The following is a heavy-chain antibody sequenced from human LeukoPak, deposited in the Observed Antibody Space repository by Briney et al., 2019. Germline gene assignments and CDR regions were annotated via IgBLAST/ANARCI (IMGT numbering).Heavy chain of an antibody. D-gene: IGHD3-3*01. J-gene: IGHJ6*02. V-gene: IGHV1-69*13. CDR2: IIPIFGTA. Sequence: SVKVSCKASGGTFSNYAISWVRQAPGQGLEWMGGIIPIFGTANYAQKFQGRVTITADESTSTAYMELSSLRSEDTAVYYCASPTIFGVVSVDYYYGMDVWGQGTTVTVSS. CDR1: GGTFSNYA. CDR3: ASPTIFGVVSVDYYYGMDV.